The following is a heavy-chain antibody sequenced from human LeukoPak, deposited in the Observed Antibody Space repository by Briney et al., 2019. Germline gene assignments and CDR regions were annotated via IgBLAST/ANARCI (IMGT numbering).Heavy chain of an antibody. CDR2: IYSGGST. J-gene: IGHJ4*02. Sequence: GGSLRLSCAASGFTVSSNYVSWVSQDPGKGLECVLVIYSGGSTYYADYVKGRFTISRDNSKNTLYLQMNSLRAEDTAVYYCARVGVAVAGTVGYFDYWGQGTLVTVSS. CDR1: GFTVSSNY. D-gene: IGHD6-19*01. CDR3: ARVGVAVAGTVGYFDY. V-gene: IGHV3-66*01.